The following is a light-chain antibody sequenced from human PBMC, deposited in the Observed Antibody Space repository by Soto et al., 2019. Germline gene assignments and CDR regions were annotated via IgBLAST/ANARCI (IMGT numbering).Light chain of an antibody. CDR3: LQHNSYPLT. Sequence: DIQMTQSPSSLSASVGDRVTITCRASQGIRTDVAWYQQKPGRAPKRLIYNASSLQRGVPSRFSGSGSGTEFTLTVNSLQPEDFPTYYCLQHNSYPLTFGGGTTVEI. J-gene: IGKJ4*01. CDR2: NAS. CDR1: QGIRTD. V-gene: IGKV1-17*01.